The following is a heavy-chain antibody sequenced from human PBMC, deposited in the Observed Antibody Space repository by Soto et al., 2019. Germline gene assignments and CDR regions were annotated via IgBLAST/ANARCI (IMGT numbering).Heavy chain of an antibody. CDR1: GFSLSTSGVG. CDR2: IYWNDDK. CDR3: AHSAAYYDFWSGLELYYYYYGMDV. J-gene: IGHJ6*02. Sequence: ASGPTLVNPTQTLTLTCTFSGFSLSTSGVGVGWIRQPPGKALEWLALIYWNDDKRYSPSLKSRLTITKDTSKNQVVLTMTNMDPVDTATYYCAHSAAYYDFWSGLELYYYYYGMDVWGQGTTVTVSS. V-gene: IGHV2-5*01. D-gene: IGHD3-3*01.